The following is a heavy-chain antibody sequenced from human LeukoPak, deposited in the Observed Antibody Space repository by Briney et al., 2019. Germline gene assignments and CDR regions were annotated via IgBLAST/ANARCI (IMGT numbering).Heavy chain of an antibody. CDR3: ARGGALWLGSLDPYYFDC. CDR1: GGSFSGYY. J-gene: IGHJ4*02. V-gene: IGHV4-34*01. D-gene: IGHD3-10*01. Sequence: SETLSLTCAVYGGSFSGYYWSCIRQPPGKGLEWIGEMNHSGSTNYNPSLKSRVTISLDTSKNKFSLKLSSAAAAATAVYYCARGGALWLGSLDPYYFDCWGQGTLVTVSS. CDR2: MNHSGST.